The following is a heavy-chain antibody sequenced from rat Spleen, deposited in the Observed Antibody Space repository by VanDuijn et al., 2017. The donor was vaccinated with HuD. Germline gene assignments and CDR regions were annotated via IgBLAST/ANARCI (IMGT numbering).Heavy chain of an antibody. D-gene: IGHD3-4*01. J-gene: IGHJ2*01. CDR3: ARLATDYFDY. V-gene: IGHV5-25*01. CDR1: GFTFSDYY. Sequence: EVQLVESGGGLVQPGRSMKLSCAASGFTFSDYYMAWVRQAPTKGLEWVASISSGGGNTFYRDSVKGRFTISRDTARNTLYRQMDSLRSEDTATYYCARLATDYFDYWGQGVMLTVSS. CDR2: ISSGGGNT.